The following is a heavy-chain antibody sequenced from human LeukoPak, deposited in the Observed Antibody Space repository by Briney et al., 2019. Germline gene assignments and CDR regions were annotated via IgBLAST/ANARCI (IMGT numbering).Heavy chain of an antibody. CDR2: INHSGST. J-gene: IGHJ4*02. CDR3: ARHVGEGSGKYYFDY. D-gene: IGHD3-16*01. CDR1: GGSFSGYY. V-gene: IGHV4-34*01. Sequence: SETLPLTCAVYGGSFSGYYWSWIRQPPGEGLEWIGEINHSGSTNYNPSLKSRVTISVDTSKNQFSLKLSSVTAADTAVYYCARHVGEGSGKYYFDYWGQGTLVTVSS.